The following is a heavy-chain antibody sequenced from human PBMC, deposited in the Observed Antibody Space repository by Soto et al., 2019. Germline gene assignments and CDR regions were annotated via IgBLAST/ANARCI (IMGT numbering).Heavy chain of an antibody. D-gene: IGHD2-21*01. CDR3: TQAIPHLINRDYYLYGMDV. Sequence: EVQLLESGGGLVQPGGSLSLSCAASGFTFSNYAMNWVRQAPGKGLEWVSVISGSDGSTDYADSVQGRFTISRDNAKHTVYLPLSSLRAEDTAVYYCTQAIPHLINRDYYLYGMDVWGQGTRVTVSS. J-gene: IGHJ6*02. CDR2: ISGSDGST. V-gene: IGHV3-23*01. CDR1: GFTFSNYA.